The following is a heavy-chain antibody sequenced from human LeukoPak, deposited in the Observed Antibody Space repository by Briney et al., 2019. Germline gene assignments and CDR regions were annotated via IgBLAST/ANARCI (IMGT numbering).Heavy chain of an antibody. D-gene: IGHD2-15*01. V-gene: IGHV1-18*04. J-gene: IGHJ6*03. CDR3: ARTPHSHIVVVLSATSYYYMYV. Sequence: GASVKVSCRAAVYTYTIYGGCWGRWAPGQGLEWMGWISAYNGNTNYAQKLQGRVTMTTDTSTSTAYMELRRLRSDETVLYSCARTPHSHIVVVLSATSYYYMYVWGKGTTVTVSS. CDR1: VYTYTIYG. CDR2: ISAYNGNT.